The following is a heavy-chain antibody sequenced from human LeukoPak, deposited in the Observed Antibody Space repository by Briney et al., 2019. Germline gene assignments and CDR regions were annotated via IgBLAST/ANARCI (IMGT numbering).Heavy chain of an antibody. V-gene: IGHV4-59*08. Sequence: SETLSLTCSVSGGSISSYYWSWIRQPPGKGLEWIGYIYYSGSTNYNPSLKSRVTISVDTSKNQFSLKLSSVTAADTAVYYCARCLDYYGSHGAYYMDVWGKGTTVTISS. CDR1: GGSISSYY. CDR2: IYYSGST. J-gene: IGHJ6*03. CDR3: ARCLDYYGSHGAYYMDV. D-gene: IGHD3-10*01.